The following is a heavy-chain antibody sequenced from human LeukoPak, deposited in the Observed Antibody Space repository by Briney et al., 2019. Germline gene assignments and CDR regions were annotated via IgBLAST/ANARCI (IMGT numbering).Heavy chain of an antibody. CDR1: SDSFSGYY. CDR2: IYTSGSS. D-gene: IGHD3-10*01. CDR3: ARGSDTRGFDY. Sequence: PSETLFLTCNVSSDSFSGYYWSWIRQPAGKGLEWIGRIYTSGSSNYNPSLKSRITMSVDTSKNQFSLQLTSVTAADTAVYYCARGSDTRGFDYWGQGTLVTVSS. J-gene: IGHJ4*02. V-gene: IGHV4-4*07.